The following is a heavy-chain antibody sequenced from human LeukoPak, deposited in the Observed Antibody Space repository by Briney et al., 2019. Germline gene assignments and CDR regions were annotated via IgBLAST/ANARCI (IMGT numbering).Heavy chain of an antibody. CDR3: ARDLRGYDPNGWFDP. V-gene: IGHV1-69*04. CDR2: IIPILGIA. CDR1: GGTFSSYA. D-gene: IGHD5-12*01. Sequence: SVKVSCKASGGTFSSYAISWVRQAPGQGLEWMGRIIPILGIANYAQKFQGRVTITADKSTSTAYMELSSLRSEDTAVYYCARDLRGYDPNGWFDPWGQGTLVTVSS. J-gene: IGHJ5*02.